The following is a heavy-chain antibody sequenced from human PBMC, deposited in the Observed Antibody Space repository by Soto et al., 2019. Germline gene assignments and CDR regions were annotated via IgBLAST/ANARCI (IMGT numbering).Heavy chain of an antibody. V-gene: IGHV4-59*01. D-gene: IGHD3-10*01. Sequence: LEILSLTCTVSGGSISSYCWSWIRQPPGKGLEWIGYIYYSRSTNYNPSLKSRDTISVDTSKNQFSLKLSSVTAADTAVYYCARVWGGAFDFWGQGTMVTVSS. J-gene: IGHJ3*01. CDR3: ARVWGGAFDF. CDR1: GGSISSYC. CDR2: IYYSRST.